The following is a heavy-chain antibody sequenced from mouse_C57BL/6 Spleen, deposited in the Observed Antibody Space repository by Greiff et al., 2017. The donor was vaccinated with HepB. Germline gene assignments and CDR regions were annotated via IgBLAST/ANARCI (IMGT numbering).Heavy chain of an antibody. Sequence: VQLKESGPGLVKPSQSLSLTCSVTGYSITSGYYWNWIRQFPGNKLEWMGYISYDGSNNYNPSLKNRISITRDTSKNQFFLKLNSVTTEDTATYYCAREGLLPRWGQGTTLTVSS. V-gene: IGHV3-6*01. J-gene: IGHJ2*01. CDR3: AREGLLPR. D-gene: IGHD2-1*01. CDR1: GYSITSGYY. CDR2: ISYDGSN.